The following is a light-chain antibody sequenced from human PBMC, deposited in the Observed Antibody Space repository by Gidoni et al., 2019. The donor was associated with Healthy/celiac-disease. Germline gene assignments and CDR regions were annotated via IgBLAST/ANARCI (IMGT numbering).Light chain of an antibody. V-gene: IGKV1-39*01. CDR1: QSIRSY. Sequence: DIQLTQSPSSLSASVGDRVTITCRASQSIRSYLNWYQQKPGKAPKLLIYAASSLQSVVPSRFSGSGSGTDFTLTISSRQPEDFATYYCQQSYSTPRTFGEXTKVEIK. J-gene: IGKJ1*01. CDR2: AAS. CDR3: QQSYSTPRT.